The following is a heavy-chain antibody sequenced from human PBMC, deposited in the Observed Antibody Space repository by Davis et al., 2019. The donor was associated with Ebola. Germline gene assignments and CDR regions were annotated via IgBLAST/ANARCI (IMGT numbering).Heavy chain of an antibody. CDR3: AREGRSGYNVLDY. D-gene: IGHD3-22*01. V-gene: IGHV4-30-4*01. J-gene: IGHJ4*02. CDR2: ISYSGNT. CDR1: GGSISSGDYY. Sequence: MPSETLSLTCSVSGGSISSGDYYWTWIRQSPGKGLEWIGYISYSGNTHYNPSLKSRVTISGDTSKNQFSLDGKSVTDADTAVYYCAREGRSGYNVLDYWGQGTLVTVSS.